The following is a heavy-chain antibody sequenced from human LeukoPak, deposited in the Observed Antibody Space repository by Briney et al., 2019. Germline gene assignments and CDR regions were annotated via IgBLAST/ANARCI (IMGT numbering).Heavy chain of an antibody. CDR2: INHSGST. CDR3: ARGEWDLVIVPTVAFDY. D-gene: IGHD2-2*01. J-gene: IGHJ4*02. V-gene: IGHV4-34*01. Sequence: PSETLSLTCTVYGGSFSGYYWTWIRQPPGKGLEWIGEINHSGSTNYNPSLKGRLTISVDTSKNQFSLKLSSVTAADTAVYYCARGEWDLVIVPTVAFDYWGQGTLVTVSS. CDR1: GGSFSGYY.